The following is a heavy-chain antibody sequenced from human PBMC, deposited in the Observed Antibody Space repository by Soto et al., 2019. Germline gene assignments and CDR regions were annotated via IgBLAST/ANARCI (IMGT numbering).Heavy chain of an antibody. Sequence: GGSLRLSCAASGFTFSSYSMNWVRQAPGKGLEWVSSISSSSSYIYYADSVKGRFTISRDNAKNSLYLQMNSLRAEDTAVYYCARGAVYYYDSSGSPGYWGQGTLVTVSS. CDR1: GFTFSSYS. CDR2: ISSSSSYI. V-gene: IGHV3-21*04. J-gene: IGHJ4*02. CDR3: ARGAVYYYDSSGSPGY. D-gene: IGHD3-22*01.